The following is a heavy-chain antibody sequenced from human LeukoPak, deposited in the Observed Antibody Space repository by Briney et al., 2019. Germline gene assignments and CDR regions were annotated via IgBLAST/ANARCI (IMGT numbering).Heavy chain of an antibody. CDR2: ISGGGGST. Sequence: GGSLRLSCAASGFTFTSYSMNWVRQAPGRGLEWVSTISGGGGSTYYADSVKGRFTISRDNSKNTLYLQVNSLRAEDTAVYYCAKGGKWDVTPFDYWGQGTLVTVSS. V-gene: IGHV3-23*01. D-gene: IGHD1-26*01. CDR3: AKGGKWDVTPFDY. J-gene: IGHJ4*02. CDR1: GFTFTSYS.